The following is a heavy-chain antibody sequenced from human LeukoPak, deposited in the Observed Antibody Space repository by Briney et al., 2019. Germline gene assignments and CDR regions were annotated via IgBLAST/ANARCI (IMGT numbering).Heavy chain of an antibody. V-gene: IGHV1-2*02. Sequence: ASVKVSCKAPGYTFTGYYMHWVRQAPGQGLEWMGWINFNSGGTNSAQKFRGRVTMTRDTSITTVYMDLTSLRSDDTAVYYCAREANYYGSDKAGLDIWGQGTMVTVSS. CDR2: INFNSGGT. J-gene: IGHJ3*02. CDR3: AREANYYGSDKAGLDI. CDR1: GYTFTGYY. D-gene: IGHD3-10*01.